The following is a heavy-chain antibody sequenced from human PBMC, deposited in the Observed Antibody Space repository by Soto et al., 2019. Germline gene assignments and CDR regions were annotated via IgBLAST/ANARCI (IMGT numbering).Heavy chain of an antibody. Sequence: GGSLRLSCAASGFTFTNYWMHWVRQVPGKGPVWVSRINADGSYASYADFVKGRFTISRDNSRNTVHLQMNSLSAEDTAVYYCARDLTTAETPGDDFDYWGQG. CDR1: GFTFTNYW. D-gene: IGHD4-17*01. J-gene: IGHJ4*02. CDR3: ARDLTTAETPGDDFDY. V-gene: IGHV3-74*01. CDR2: INADGSYA.